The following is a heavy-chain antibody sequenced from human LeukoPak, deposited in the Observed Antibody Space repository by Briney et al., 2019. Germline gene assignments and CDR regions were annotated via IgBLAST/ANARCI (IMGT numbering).Heavy chain of an antibody. CDR1: GYTFTSYG. Sequence: ASVKVSCKASGYTFTSYGISWVRQAPGQGLEWMGWISAYNGNTNYAQKLQGRVTMTTDTSTSTAYMELRSLRSDDTAVYYCALLNLRLGELSEGSFDYWGQGTLVTVSS. J-gene: IGHJ4*02. CDR2: ISAYNGNT. CDR3: ALLNLRLGELSEGSFDY. D-gene: IGHD3-16*02. V-gene: IGHV1-18*01.